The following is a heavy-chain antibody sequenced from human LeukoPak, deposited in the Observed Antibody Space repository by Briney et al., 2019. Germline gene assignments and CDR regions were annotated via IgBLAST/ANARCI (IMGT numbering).Heavy chain of an antibody. D-gene: IGHD6-13*01. Sequence: QPGGSLRLSCAASGFTFSNYWMTWVRQAPGKGLEWVANINEAGNDKYYVDSVTGRFTMARDNAKNSLYLQMNSLRAEDTAVYYCAKDRYSSSWYYFDYWGQGTLVTVSS. V-gene: IGHV3-7*01. CDR2: INEAGNDK. CDR3: AKDRYSSSWYYFDY. CDR1: GFTFSNYW. J-gene: IGHJ4*02.